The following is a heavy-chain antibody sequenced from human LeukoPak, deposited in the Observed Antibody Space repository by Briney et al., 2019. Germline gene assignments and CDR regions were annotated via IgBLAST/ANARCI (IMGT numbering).Heavy chain of an antibody. CDR3: VRDNYCCGLDV. V-gene: IGHV3-74*01. J-gene: IGHJ6*02. CDR1: GFTFSSYW. Sequence: PGGSLRLSCAASGFTFSSYWMHWVRQAPGKGLVWVARIKNDGSDTYYADSVKGRFTISRDNAKNTLDLQMSSLRAEDTAVYYCVRDNYCCGLDVWGLGTTVSVSS. CDR2: IKNDGSDT.